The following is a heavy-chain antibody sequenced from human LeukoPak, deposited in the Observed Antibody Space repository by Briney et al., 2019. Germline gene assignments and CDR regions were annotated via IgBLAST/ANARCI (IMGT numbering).Heavy chain of an antibody. V-gene: IGHV4-39*07. Sequence: SETLSLTCTVSGGSISNSSYYWGWIRQPPGKGLEWIGEMNHSGSTNYNPSLKSRVTISVDTSKNQFSLKLSSVTAADTAVYYCAAGSESYDSRGYSYYFDYWGQGTLVTVSS. CDR3: AAGSESYDSRGYSYYFDY. D-gene: IGHD3-22*01. J-gene: IGHJ4*02. CDR2: MNHSGST. CDR1: GGSISNSSYY.